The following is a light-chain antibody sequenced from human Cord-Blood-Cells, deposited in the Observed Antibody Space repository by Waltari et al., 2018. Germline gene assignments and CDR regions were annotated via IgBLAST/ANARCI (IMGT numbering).Light chain of an antibody. CDR2: DAS. CDR3: QQYNSYST. Sequence: DIQMTQYTSTLSASVGDRVSITCRASQSISSWLAWYQQKPGKAPKLLIYDASSLESGVPSRFSGSGSGTEFTLTISSLQPDDFATYYCQQYNSYSTFGQGTKVEIK. CDR1: QSISSW. J-gene: IGKJ1*01. V-gene: IGKV1-5*01.